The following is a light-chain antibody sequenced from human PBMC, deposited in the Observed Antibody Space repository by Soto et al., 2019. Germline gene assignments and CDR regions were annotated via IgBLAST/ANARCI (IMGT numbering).Light chain of an antibody. CDR1: QTISSW. J-gene: IGKJ1*01. CDR2: DAS. Sequence: DIQMTQSPSTLSASVGERVTITCRASQTISSWLAGYQQKPGKAPKRLMTDASSLESGVPSRFSGSRSGREFTLTISGLQPDDFANYYCQQYNIYPWTFGQGTKVEIK. CDR3: QQYNIYPWT. V-gene: IGKV1-5*01.